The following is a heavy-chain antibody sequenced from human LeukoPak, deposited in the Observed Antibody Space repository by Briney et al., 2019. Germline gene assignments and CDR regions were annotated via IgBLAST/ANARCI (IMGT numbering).Heavy chain of an antibody. CDR3: AKEAVAD. V-gene: IGHV3-30*18. CDR1: GFTFSSYG. J-gene: IGHJ4*02. Sequence: PGRSLRLSCAASGFTFSSYGMHWVRQAPGKGLEWVAVISYDGSNKYYADSVKGRFTISRDNSKNTLYLQMNSLRAEDTAVYYCAKEAVADWGQGTLVTVSS. CDR2: ISYDGSNK. D-gene: IGHD6-19*01.